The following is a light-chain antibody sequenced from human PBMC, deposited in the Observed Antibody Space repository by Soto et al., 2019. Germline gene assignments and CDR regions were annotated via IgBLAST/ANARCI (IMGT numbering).Light chain of an antibody. CDR3: QQYNSCPLT. Sequence: DIQMTQSPSTLSASVGDRVTITCRASQSISFWLAWYQQKPGSAPNLLIYDASTLGGGVPSRFSGSGSGPEFPLPLPTLLLVVFASYSSQQYNSCPLTFGGGTKV. V-gene: IGKV1-5*01. CDR2: DAS. J-gene: IGKJ4*01. CDR1: QSISFW.